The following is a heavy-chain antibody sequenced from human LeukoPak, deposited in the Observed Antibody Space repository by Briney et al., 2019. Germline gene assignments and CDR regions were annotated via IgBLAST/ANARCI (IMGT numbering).Heavy chain of an antibody. V-gene: IGHV3-9*03. CDR3: AKGRFLEWSLFDY. CDR2: ISWNSGSI. D-gene: IGHD3-3*01. Sequence: GGSLRLSCAASGFTFDDYAMHWVRQAPGKGLEWVSGISWNSGSIGYADSVKGRFTISRDNAKNSLHLQMNSLRAEDMALYYCAKGRFLEWSLFDYWGQGTLVTVSS. CDR1: GFTFDDYA. J-gene: IGHJ4*02.